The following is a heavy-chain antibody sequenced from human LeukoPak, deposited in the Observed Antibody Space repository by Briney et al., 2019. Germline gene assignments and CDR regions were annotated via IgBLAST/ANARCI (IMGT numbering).Heavy chain of an antibody. CDR1: GYSFTCYW. J-gene: IGHJ5*02. Sequence: GESLKISCKGSGYSFTCYWIGWVRQMPGKGLEWMGIIYPGDSDTRYSPSFQGQVTISADKSISTAYLQWSSLKASDTAMYYCARTYYYGSGSYSANWFDPWGQGTLVTVSS. V-gene: IGHV5-51*01. D-gene: IGHD3-10*01. CDR2: IYPGDSDT. CDR3: ARTYYYGSGSYSANWFDP.